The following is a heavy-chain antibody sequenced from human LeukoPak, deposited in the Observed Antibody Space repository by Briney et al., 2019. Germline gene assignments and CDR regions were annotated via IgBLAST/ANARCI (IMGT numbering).Heavy chain of an antibody. D-gene: IGHD3-22*01. CDR3: AKGSPLAYYYDSSGYWYMDV. CDR1: GYTFSRYA. V-gene: IGHV3-23*01. J-gene: IGHJ6*03. CDR2: FSCCGGST. Sequence: PGGSLRLSCTASGYTFSRYAMRWARQSRGGGLEWVSAFSCCGGSTYYADSVKGRFTISRDNSKNTLYLQMNSLRAEDTAVYYCAKGSPLAYYYDSSGYWYMDVWGKGTTVTVSS.